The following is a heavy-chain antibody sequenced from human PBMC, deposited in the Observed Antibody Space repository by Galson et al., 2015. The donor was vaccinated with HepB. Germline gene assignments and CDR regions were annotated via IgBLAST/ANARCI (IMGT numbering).Heavy chain of an antibody. CDR3: AKFTRDVNSSFFWFDP. J-gene: IGHJ5*02. Sequence: SETLSLTCTISGGSITTNTWWSWVRQPPEKGLEWIGEISHSGGTNYKSSLRGRVTILIDESKTQFSLKLTSVTAADTATYYCAKFTRDVNSSFFWFDPWGRGALVIVSS. V-gene: IGHV4-4*02. D-gene: IGHD5-24*01. CDR1: GGSITTNTW. CDR2: ISHSGGT.